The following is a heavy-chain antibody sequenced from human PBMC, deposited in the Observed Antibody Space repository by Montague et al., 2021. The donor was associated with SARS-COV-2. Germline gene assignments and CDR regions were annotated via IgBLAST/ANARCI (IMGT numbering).Heavy chain of an antibody. J-gene: IGHJ4*02. V-gene: IGHV4-59*13. Sequence: SETLSLTCTVSSGSISNYYWSWIRQPPGKGLEWIGYVYSSGSTNYNPSLEGRVTMSVDTSKNQFSLKLISVTAADTAVHYCARVRYSDGWTFDYWGQGTLVTVSS. D-gene: IGHD6-19*01. CDR3: ARVRYSDGWTFDY. CDR1: SGSISNYY. CDR2: VYSSGST.